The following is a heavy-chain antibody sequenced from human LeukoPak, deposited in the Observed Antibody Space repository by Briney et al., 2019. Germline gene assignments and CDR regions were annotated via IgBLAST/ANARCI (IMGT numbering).Heavy chain of an antibody. CDR3: ARGGVLYYYYGMDV. CDR2: INHSGST. J-gene: IGHJ6*02. Sequence: SETLSLTCAVYGGSFSGCYWSWIRQPPGKGLEWIGEINHSGSTNYNPSLKSRVTISVDTSKNQFSLKLSSVTAADTAVYYCARGGVLYYYYGMDVWGQGTTVTVSS. V-gene: IGHV4-34*01. D-gene: IGHD3-10*01. CDR1: GGSFSGCY.